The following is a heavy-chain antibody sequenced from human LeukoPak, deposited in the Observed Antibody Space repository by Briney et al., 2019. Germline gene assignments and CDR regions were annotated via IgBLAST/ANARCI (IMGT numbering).Heavy chain of an antibody. CDR1: GFTFSSYA. D-gene: IGHD5-18*01. CDR3: ARDRRIQLWLRPHMDV. CDR2: ISYDGSNK. V-gene: IGHV3-30*01. J-gene: IGHJ6*03. Sequence: GGSLRLSCAASGFTFSSYAMHWVRQAPGKGLEWVAVISYDGSNKYYADSVKGRFTISRDNSKNTLYLQMNSLRAEDTAVYYCARDRRIQLWLRPHMDVWGKGTTVTVSS.